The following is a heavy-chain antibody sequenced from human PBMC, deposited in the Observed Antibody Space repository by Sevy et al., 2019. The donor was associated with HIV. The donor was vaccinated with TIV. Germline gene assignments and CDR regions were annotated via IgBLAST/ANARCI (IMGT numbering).Heavy chain of an antibody. CDR2: ISYDGSNK. Sequence: GGSLRLSCAASGFTFSSYAMHWVRQAPGKGLEWVAVISYDGSNKYYADSVKGRFTISRDNSKNTLYPQMNSLRAEDTAVYYCARDGPYEMATIIFYFDYWGQGTLVTVSS. J-gene: IGHJ4*02. CDR1: GFTFSSYA. D-gene: IGHD5-12*01. V-gene: IGHV3-30-3*01. CDR3: ARDGPYEMATIIFYFDY.